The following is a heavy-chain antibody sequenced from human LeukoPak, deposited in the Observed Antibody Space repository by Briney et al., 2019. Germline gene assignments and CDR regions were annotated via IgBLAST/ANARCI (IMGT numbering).Heavy chain of an antibody. D-gene: IGHD3-3*01. CDR3: ARGEGWSDYYRSLAY. V-gene: IGHV1-8*03. Sequence: ASVKVSCKASGYTFTSYDINWVRQATGQGLEWMGWMNPNSGNTGYAQKFQGRVTITRSISITTAYMELSSLRPDDTAVYYCARGEGWSDYYRSLAYWGRGTLVTVSS. J-gene: IGHJ4*02. CDR2: MNPNSGNT. CDR1: GYTFTSYD.